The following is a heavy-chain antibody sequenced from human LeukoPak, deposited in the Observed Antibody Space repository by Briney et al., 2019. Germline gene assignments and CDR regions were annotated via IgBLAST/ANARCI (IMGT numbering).Heavy chain of an antibody. J-gene: IGHJ3*02. CDR2: ISSSGSYI. CDR3: ARGGSYLSAFDI. Sequence: EAGGSLRLSCVASGFTFTSYSMNWVRQAPGKGLEWVSSISSSGSYIHYADSVKGRFTISRDNAKNSLYLQMNSLRAEDTAVYYCARGGSYLSAFDIWGQGTMVTVSS. V-gene: IGHV3-21*04. CDR1: GFTFTSYS. D-gene: IGHD1-26*01.